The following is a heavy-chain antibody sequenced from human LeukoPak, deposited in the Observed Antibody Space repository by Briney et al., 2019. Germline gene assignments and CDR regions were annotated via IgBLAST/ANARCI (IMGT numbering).Heavy chain of an antibody. V-gene: IGHV4-34*01. CDR2: INHSGST. CDR1: GGSFSGYY. Sequence: PSETLSLTCAVYGGSFSGYYWSWIRQPPGKGREWIGEINHSGSTNYNPSLKSRVTISVDTSKNQFSLKLSSVTAADTAVYYCARSGVIAAAGTADFDYWGQGTLVTVSS. CDR3: ARSGVIAAAGTADFDY. J-gene: IGHJ4*02. D-gene: IGHD6-13*01.